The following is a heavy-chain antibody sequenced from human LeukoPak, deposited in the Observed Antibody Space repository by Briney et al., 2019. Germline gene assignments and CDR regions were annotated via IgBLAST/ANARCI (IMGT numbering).Heavy chain of an antibody. D-gene: IGHD6-6*01. J-gene: IGHJ6*02. CDR1: GGSFSGYY. V-gene: IGHV4-31*11. Sequence: SETLSLTCAVYGGSFSGYYWSWIRQHPGKGLEWIGYIYYSGSTYYNPSLKSRVTISVDTSKNQFSLKLSSVTAADTAVYYCARGAIAAQYYYGMDVWGQGTTVTVSS. CDR2: IYYSGST. CDR3: ARGAIAAQYYYGMDV.